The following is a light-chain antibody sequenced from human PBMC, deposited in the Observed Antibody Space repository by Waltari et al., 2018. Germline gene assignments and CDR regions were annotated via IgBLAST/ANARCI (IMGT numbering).Light chain of an antibody. Sequence: QSVLTQPPSVSGAPGQGVTISCTGSSSNIGAGYDVHWYQQLPGTAPKLLVYGNNNRPSGVPDRFSDSKSGTSASLAITGLQAEDEADYYCQSYDSSLSGWVFGGGTKLTVL. CDR1: SSNIGAGYD. CDR2: GNN. CDR3: QSYDSSLSGWV. J-gene: IGLJ3*02. V-gene: IGLV1-40*01.